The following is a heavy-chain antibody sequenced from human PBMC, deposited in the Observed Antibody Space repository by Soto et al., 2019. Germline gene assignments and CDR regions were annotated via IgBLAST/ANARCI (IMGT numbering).Heavy chain of an antibody. CDR3: ARWMDSSGWYSGYYYYYGMDV. Sequence: GGSLRLSCAASGFTVSSNYMSWVRQAPGKGLEWVSVIYSGGSTYYADSVKGRFTISRDNSKNTLYLQMNSLRAEDTAVYYCARWMDSSGWYSGYYYYYGMDVWGQGTTVTVSS. J-gene: IGHJ6*02. CDR2: IYSGGST. D-gene: IGHD6-19*01. V-gene: IGHV3-53*01. CDR1: GFTVSSNY.